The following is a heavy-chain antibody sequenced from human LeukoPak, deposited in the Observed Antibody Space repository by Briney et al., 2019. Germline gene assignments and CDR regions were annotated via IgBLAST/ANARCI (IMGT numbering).Heavy chain of an antibody. V-gene: IGHV3-23*01. CDR2: ISGSGGST. J-gene: IGHJ1*01. CDR1: GFTFSSYA. Sequence: GGSLRLSCAASGFTFSSYAMSWVRQAPGKGLEWVSAISGSGGSTYYADSVKGRFTISRDNSKNTLYLQMNSLRAEDTAVYYCAKRRANCSGGSCNAEYFQHWGQGTLVTVSS. D-gene: IGHD2-15*01. CDR3: AKRRANCSGGSCNAEYFQH.